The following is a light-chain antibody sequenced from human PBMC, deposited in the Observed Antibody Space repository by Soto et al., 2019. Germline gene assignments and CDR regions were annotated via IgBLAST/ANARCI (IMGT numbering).Light chain of an antibody. CDR3: QKSYSTLT. V-gene: IGKV1-39*01. J-gene: IGKJ4*01. Sequence: DIQMTQSPSSXAASVGDRVTITCRASQSISTYLNWYQHKPGKAPKLLIYAASSLQSGVPSRFSGSGSGTDFTLTISSLQPEDFATYYCQKSYSTLTFGGGTKVDIK. CDR2: AAS. CDR1: QSISTY.